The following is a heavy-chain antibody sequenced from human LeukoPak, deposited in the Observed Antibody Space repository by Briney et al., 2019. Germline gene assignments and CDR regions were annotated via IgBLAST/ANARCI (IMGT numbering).Heavy chain of an antibody. CDR2: IYYSGST. CDR1: GGSISSGGYY. D-gene: IGHD6-13*01. CDR3: ARGYSSSWFYYFDY. V-gene: IGHV4-31*03. Sequence: SQTLSLTCTVSGGSISSGGYYWSWIRQHPGKGLEWIGYIYYSGSTYYNPSLKSRVTISVDTSKNQFSLKLSSVTAADTAVYYCARGYSSSWFYYFDYWGQGTLVTVSS. J-gene: IGHJ4*02.